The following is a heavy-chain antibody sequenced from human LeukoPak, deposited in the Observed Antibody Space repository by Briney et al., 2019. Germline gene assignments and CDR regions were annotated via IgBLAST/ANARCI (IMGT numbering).Heavy chain of an antibody. CDR1: GGSFSGYY. J-gene: IGHJ6*02. V-gene: IGHV4-34*01. CDR2: INHSGST. CDR3: ARDRSWDTAMVTGYYYYGMDV. Sequence: SETLSLTCAVYGGSFSGYYWSWIRQPPGKGLEWIGEINHSGSTNYNPSLKSRVTISVDTSKNQFSLKLSSVTAADTAVYYCARDRSWDTAMVTGYYYYGMDVWGQGTTVTVSS. D-gene: IGHD5-18*01.